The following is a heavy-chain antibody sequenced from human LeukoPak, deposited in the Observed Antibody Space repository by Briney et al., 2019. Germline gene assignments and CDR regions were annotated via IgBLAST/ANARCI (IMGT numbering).Heavy chain of an antibody. Sequence: SHTLSLTCTVSGGSISSGGYYWSWVRQHPGKGLEWIGYIYYSGSTYYNPSLRSRVTISVDTSKNQFSLKLSSVTAADTAVYYCARETDTAMVDYWGQGTLVTVSS. CDR2: IYYSGST. D-gene: IGHD5-18*01. V-gene: IGHV4-31*03. J-gene: IGHJ4*02. CDR3: ARETDTAMVDY. CDR1: GGSISSGGYY.